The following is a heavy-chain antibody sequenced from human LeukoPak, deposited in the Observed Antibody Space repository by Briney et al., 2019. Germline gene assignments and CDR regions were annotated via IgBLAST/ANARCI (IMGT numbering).Heavy chain of an antibody. V-gene: IGHV4-30-2*01. Sequence: TSQTLSLTCAVSGGSISSGGYSWSWIRQPPGKGLEWIGYIYHSGSTYYNPSLKSRVTISVDRSKNQFSLKLSSVTAADTAVYYCARGGYDFWSGYYSHQNWFDPWGQGTLVTVSS. D-gene: IGHD3-3*01. CDR2: IYHSGST. J-gene: IGHJ5*02. CDR3: ARGGYDFWSGYYSHQNWFDP. CDR1: GGSISSGGYS.